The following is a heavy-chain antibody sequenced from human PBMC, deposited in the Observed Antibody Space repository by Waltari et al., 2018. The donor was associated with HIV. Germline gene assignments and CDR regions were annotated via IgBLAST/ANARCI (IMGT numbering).Heavy chain of an antibody. CDR1: GFDLSSYW. CDR2: INQNGSEQ. J-gene: IGHJ4*02. Sequence: VKLVESGGGLVQPGGSLRLSCSPSGFDLSSYWMTWVRQAPGKGLEWVANINQNGSEQYYAESVKGRFTISRDNAKKSLSLQMNSLRVADSAIYYCAGGPNWDWGQGIPVTVSS. D-gene: IGHD2-8*01. V-gene: IGHV3-7*04. CDR3: AGGPNWD.